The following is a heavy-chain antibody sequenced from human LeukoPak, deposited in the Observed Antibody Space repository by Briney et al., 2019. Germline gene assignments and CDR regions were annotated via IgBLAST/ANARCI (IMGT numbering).Heavy chain of an antibody. J-gene: IGHJ6*02. V-gene: IGHV3-15*01. D-gene: IGHD3-16*02. CDR2: IKSKASGGTS. Sequence: GGSLRLSCAACGFDLNAAWITWVRQAPGKGVEWVGFIKSKASGGTSARAAPAKDRFSISRHDSKTTAYLQISSLTAEPTAVYYCRCDQSFFSGIHVWGPGTPLTVSS. CDR1: GFDLNAAW. CDR3: RCDQSFFSGIHV.